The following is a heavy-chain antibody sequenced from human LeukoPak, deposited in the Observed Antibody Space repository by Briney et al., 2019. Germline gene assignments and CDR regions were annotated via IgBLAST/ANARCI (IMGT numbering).Heavy chain of an antibody. CDR3: ARTTSGSYYSRFDF. CDR1: GFTFNTYW. CDR2: INKDRSEK. J-gene: IGHJ4*02. Sequence: GGSLRPSCAASGFTFNTYWMTWVRQAPGKGLEWVANINKDRSEKNYVDSVKGRFIISRDNARNSLYLQMSSLRADDTAIYYCARTTSGSYYSRFDFWGQGTLVTVSS. V-gene: IGHV3-7*01. D-gene: IGHD1-26*01.